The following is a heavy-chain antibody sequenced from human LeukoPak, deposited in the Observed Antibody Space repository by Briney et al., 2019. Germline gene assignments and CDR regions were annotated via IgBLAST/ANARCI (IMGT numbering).Heavy chain of an antibody. CDR3: ARAGDLNRWYFDL. D-gene: IGHD7-27*01. CDR2: IYHSGST. CDR1: GGSISSGGYS. V-gene: IGHV4-30-2*01. Sequence: SETLSLTCAVSGGSISSGGYSWSWIRQPPGKGLEWIGYIYHSGSTYYNPSLKSRVTISVDRSENQFSLKLSSVTAADTAVYYCARAGDLNRWYFDLWGRGTLVTVSS. J-gene: IGHJ2*01.